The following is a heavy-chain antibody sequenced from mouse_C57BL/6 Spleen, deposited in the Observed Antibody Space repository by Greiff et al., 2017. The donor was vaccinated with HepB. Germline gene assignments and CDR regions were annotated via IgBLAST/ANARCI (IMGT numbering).Heavy chain of an antibody. Sequence: EVKLVESGGGLVKPGGSLKLSCAASGFTFSDYGMHWVRQSPEKGLEWVAYISSGSSTSYYADTVKGRLTISRDNAKNTLFLQMTSLRSEDTAMYYCARDQFAYWGQGTLVTVSA. V-gene: IGHV5-17*01. J-gene: IGHJ3*01. CDR3: ARDQFAY. CDR1: GFTFSDYG. CDR2: ISSGSSTS.